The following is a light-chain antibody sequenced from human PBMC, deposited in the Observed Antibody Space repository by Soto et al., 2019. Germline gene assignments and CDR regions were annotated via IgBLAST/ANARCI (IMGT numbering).Light chain of an antibody. J-gene: IGLJ1*01. CDR3: QSYDSSLSGSYV. CDR2: GNS. CDR1: SSNIGAGYD. V-gene: IGLV1-40*01. Sequence: QSVLTQPPSVSGAPGQRVTISCTGSSSNIGAGYDVHWYQQLPGTAPKLLIHGNSNRPSGVPDRFSGSKSGTSASLAITGLQDEDEADYYCQSYDSSLSGSYVFGTGTKVTVL.